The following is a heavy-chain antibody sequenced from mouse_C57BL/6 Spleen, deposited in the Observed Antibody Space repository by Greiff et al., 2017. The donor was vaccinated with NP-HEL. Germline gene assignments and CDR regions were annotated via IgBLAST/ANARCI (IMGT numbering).Heavy chain of an antibody. CDR1: GFTFSSYG. CDR2: ISSGGSYT. V-gene: IGHV5-6*02. Sequence: EVKVEESGGDLVKPGGSLKLSCAASGFTFSSYGMSWVRQTPDKRLEWVATISSGGSYTYYPDSVKGRITISRDHAKNTLYLQMSSLKSEDTARYYCASPIYYDYEDWAYWGKWTLVTVAA. D-gene: IGHD2-4*01. J-gene: IGHJ3*01. CDR3: ASPIYYDYEDWAY.